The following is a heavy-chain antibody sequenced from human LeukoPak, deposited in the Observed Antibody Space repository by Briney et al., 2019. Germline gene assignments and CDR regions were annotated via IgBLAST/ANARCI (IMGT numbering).Heavy chain of an antibody. Sequence: GGSQRLSCAASGFTFSSYGMHWVRQAPGKGLEWVAVISYDGSNKYYVDSVKGRFTISRDNARNTLYLQMNSLRAEDTAVYYCAREFPNSSALYRGHYWGQGTPVTVSS. CDR3: AREFPNSSALYRGHY. V-gene: IGHV3-30*03. CDR2: ISYDGSNK. J-gene: IGHJ4*02. CDR1: GFTFSSYG. D-gene: IGHD6-19*01.